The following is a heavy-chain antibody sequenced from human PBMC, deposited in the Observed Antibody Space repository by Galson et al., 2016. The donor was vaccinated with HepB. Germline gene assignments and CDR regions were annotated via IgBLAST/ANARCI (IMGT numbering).Heavy chain of an antibody. V-gene: IGHV1-2*02. CDR2: VHPRSGGT. CDR1: GYTFTGYY. Sequence: SVKVSCKASGYTFTGYYMHWVRQAPGQGLEWMGWVHPRSGGTNFARKFQDSVTLTRDTSINPAYMDLSRLSSDDTAVYYCARGRAESSSWYGGIDFWGQGTLVTVSS. J-gene: IGHJ4*02. CDR3: ARGRAESSSWYGGIDF. D-gene: IGHD6-13*01.